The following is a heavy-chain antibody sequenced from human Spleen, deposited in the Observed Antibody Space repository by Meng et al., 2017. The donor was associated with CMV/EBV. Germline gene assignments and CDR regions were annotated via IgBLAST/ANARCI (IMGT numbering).Heavy chain of an antibody. J-gene: IGHJ5*02. CDR1: GDSISNYY. Sequence: GSLRLSCTVSGDSISNYYWSWIRQPPGKGLEWIGYIHYSGNTNYNPSLKRRVTISVDTSKNQISLRLSSVIAADTAVYYCAREPYYYDSSIYSGWFDPWGQGTLVTASS. D-gene: IGHD3-22*01. V-gene: IGHV4-59*01. CDR3: AREPYYYDSSIYSGWFDP. CDR2: IHYSGNT.